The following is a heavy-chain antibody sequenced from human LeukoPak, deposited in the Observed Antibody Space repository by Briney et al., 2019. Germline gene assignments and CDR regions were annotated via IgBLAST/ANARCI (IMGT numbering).Heavy chain of an antibody. CDR3: ARSRSRIAVAGHLAGFDP. Sequence: ASVKVSCKASGYTFTGYYMHWVRQAPGQGLEWMGWIDPNSGGTNYAQKFQGRVTMTRDTSISTAYMELSRLRSDDTAVYYCARSRSRIAVAGHLAGFDPWGQGTLVTVSS. J-gene: IGHJ5*02. CDR1: GYTFTGYY. D-gene: IGHD6-19*01. V-gene: IGHV1-2*02. CDR2: IDPNSGGT.